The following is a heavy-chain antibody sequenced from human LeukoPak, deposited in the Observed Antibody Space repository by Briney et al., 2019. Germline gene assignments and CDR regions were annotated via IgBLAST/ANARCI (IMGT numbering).Heavy chain of an antibody. CDR3: ARDIDNGDYVVY. CDR2: ISGSGGST. J-gene: IGHJ4*02. CDR1: GFTFSSYG. D-gene: IGHD4-17*01. V-gene: IGHV3-23*01. Sequence: GGSLRLSCAASGFTFSSYGMSWVRQAPGKGLEWVSAISGSGGSTYYADSVKGRFTISRDNSKNTLYLQMNSLRAEDTAVYYCARDIDNGDYVVYWGQGTLVTVSS.